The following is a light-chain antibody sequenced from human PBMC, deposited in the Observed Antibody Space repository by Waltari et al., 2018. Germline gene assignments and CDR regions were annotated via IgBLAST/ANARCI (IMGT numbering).Light chain of an antibody. V-gene: IGKV1-39*01. CDR1: QAIITS. CDR2: GAS. Sequence: DIQMTQTPSSLSASVGDTLTITCRASQAIITSLNWYQQKPGKAPKLLIYGASNLQGGXPSRXTGSGSAXDFXLTISXXXPEDFATYYCQQSFRSXXTFGQGTKVEIK. CDR3: QQSFRSXXT. J-gene: IGKJ1*01.